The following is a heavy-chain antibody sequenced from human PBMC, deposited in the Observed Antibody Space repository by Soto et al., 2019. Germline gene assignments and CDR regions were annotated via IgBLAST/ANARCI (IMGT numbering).Heavy chain of an antibody. CDR2: IKSKTDGGTT. D-gene: IGHD6-6*01. Sequence: GGSLRLSCAASGFTFSTYSMNWVRQAPGKGLEWVGRIKSKTDGGTTDYAAPVKGRFTISRDDSKNTLYLQMNSLKTEDTAVYYCTTGLTGRYPGVASRQESYYYGMDVWGQGTTVTVSS. CDR3: TTGLTGRYPGVASRQESYYYGMDV. CDR1: GFTFSTYS. J-gene: IGHJ6*02. V-gene: IGHV3-15*07.